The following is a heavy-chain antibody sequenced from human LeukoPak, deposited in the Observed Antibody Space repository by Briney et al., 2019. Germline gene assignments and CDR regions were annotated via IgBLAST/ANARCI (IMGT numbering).Heavy chain of an antibody. J-gene: IGHJ5*02. CDR2: INHSGST. V-gene: IGHV4-34*01. CDR1: GGSFSGYD. Sequence: PSETLSLTCAVYGGSFSGYDWSWIRQPPGKGLEWIGEINHSGSTNYNPSLKSRVTISVDTSKNQFSLKLSSVTAADTAVYYCASGKRIAVRIYSSSNWFDPWGQGTLVTVSS. CDR3: ASGKRIAVRIYSSSNWFDP. D-gene: IGHD6-6*01.